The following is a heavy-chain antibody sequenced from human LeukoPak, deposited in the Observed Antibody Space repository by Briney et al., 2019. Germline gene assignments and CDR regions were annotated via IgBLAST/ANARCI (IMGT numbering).Heavy chain of an antibody. V-gene: IGHV4-39*07. J-gene: IGHJ5*02. CDR3: ARRKLGRLRLGELSSYNWFDP. CDR1: GGSISSSSYY. Sequence: PSETLSLTCTVSGGSISSSSYYWGWIRQPPGKGLEWIGSIYYSGSTYYNPSLKSRVTISVDTSKNQFSLKLSSVTAADTAVYYCARRKLGRLRLGELSSYNWFDPWGQGTLVTVSS. CDR2: IYYSGST. D-gene: IGHD3-16*02.